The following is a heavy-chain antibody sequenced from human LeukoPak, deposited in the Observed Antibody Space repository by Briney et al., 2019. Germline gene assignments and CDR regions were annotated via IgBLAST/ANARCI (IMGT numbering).Heavy chain of an antibody. CDR2: INSDGGST. Sequence: GGSLRLSCTASGFTFSSYWMHWVRQAPGKGPVWVSRINSDGGSTSYADSVKGRFTISRDNAKNTLYLQMNSLRAEDTAVYYCARRIQGMAPYYFDYWGQGTLVTVSS. CDR1: GFTFSSYW. CDR3: ARRIQGMAPYYFDY. V-gene: IGHV3-74*01. D-gene: IGHD5-24*01. J-gene: IGHJ4*02.